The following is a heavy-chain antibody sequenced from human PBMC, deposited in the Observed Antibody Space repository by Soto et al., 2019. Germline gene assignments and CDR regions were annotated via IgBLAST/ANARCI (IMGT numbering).Heavy chain of an antibody. Sequence: PGGSLRLSCAASGITFTAYAMSWVRQAPGKGLEWVSSISGSGGSTYYADSVKGRLTISRDNAKNTLYLQMNSLRDEDTAVYYCARDRYGDYCVDYWGQGPLVTVSS. CDR2: ISGSGGST. D-gene: IGHD4-17*01. CDR1: GITFTAYA. V-gene: IGHV3-23*01. J-gene: IGHJ4*02. CDR3: ARDRYGDYCVDY.